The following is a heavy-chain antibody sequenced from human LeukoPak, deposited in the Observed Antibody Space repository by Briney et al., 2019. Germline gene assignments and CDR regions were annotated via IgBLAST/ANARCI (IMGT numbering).Heavy chain of an antibody. CDR1: GGTFSSYA. J-gene: IGHJ3*02. CDR2: IIPIFGTA. CDR3: ASAVSGIAVAGTGLEAFDI. V-gene: IGHV1-69*13. D-gene: IGHD6-19*01. Sequence: SVKVSCKASGGTFSSYAISWVRQAPGQGLEWRGGIIPIFGTANYAQKVQGRVTITADASTSTAYMELSILRSEDTAVYYCASAVSGIAVAGTGLEAFDIWGQGTMATVSS.